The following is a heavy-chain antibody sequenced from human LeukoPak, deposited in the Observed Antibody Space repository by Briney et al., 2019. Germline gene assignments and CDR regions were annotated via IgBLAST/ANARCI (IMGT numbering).Heavy chain of an antibody. CDR3: ARGGDY. J-gene: IGHJ4*02. D-gene: IGHD5-12*01. V-gene: IGHV4-61*01. CDR2: ISDRGST. CDR1: GGSVSSGSYH. Sequence: PSETLSLTCTVSGGSVSSGSYHWSWIRQPPGKGLERIGYISDRGSTNYNPSLKSRVTMSVDTSKNQFSLKLSSVTAADTAVYYCARGGDYWGQGTLVTVSS.